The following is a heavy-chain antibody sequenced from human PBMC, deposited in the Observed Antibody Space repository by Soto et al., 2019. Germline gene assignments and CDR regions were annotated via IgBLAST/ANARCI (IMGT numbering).Heavy chain of an antibody. V-gene: IGHV3-64D*08. CDR1: GFTFSSYA. Sequence: PGGSLRLSCSASGFTFSSYAMHWVRQAPGKGLEYVSAISSNGGSTYYADSVRGRFTISRDNSKNTLYLQMSSLRAEDTAVYYCVKGSSSWLTYNWFDPWGQGTLVTVSS. CDR2: ISSNGGST. D-gene: IGHD6-13*01. CDR3: VKGSSSWLTYNWFDP. J-gene: IGHJ5*02.